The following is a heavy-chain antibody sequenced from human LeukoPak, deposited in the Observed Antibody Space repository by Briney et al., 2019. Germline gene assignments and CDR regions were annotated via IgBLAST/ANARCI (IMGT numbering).Heavy chain of an antibody. V-gene: IGHV4-4*07. CDR2: LYPSGTS. CDR1: GASISSSY. CDR3: ARGGWTSIAAAGLLDY. Sequence: PSETLSLTCTVSGASISSSYWSWIRHPAGERLEWIGRLYPSGTSNTHPSFQRRVSMSADTSKNQFSLKLSSVTAADTAVYYCARGGWTSIAAAGLLDYWGQGTLVTVSS. D-gene: IGHD6-13*01. J-gene: IGHJ4*02.